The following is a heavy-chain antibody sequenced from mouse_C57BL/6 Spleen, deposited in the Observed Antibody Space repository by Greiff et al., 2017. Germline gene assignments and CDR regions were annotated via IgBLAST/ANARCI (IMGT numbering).Heavy chain of an antibody. CDR2: ISSGSSTI. Sequence: EVQLVESGGGLVKPGGSLKLSCAASGFTFSDYGMHWVRQAPEKGLEWVAYISSGSSTIYYADTVKGRFTISRDNAKNTLFLQMTSLRSEDTAMYYCATDYDVDYYAMDYWGQGTSVTDSS. CDR3: ATDYDVDYYAMDY. J-gene: IGHJ4*01. CDR1: GFTFSDYG. V-gene: IGHV5-17*01. D-gene: IGHD2-4*01.